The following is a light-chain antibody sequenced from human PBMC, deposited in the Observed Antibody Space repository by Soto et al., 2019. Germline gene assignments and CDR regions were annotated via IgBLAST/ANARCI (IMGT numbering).Light chain of an antibody. Sequence: QSALTQPASVSGSPGQSITISCTGPSSDVGSYNLVSWYQQHPGKAPKLMIYEGSKRPSGVSNRFSGSKSGNTASLTISGLQAEDGADYYCCSYAGSSTFVVFGGGTKLTVL. V-gene: IGLV2-23*03. CDR3: CSYAGSSTFVV. CDR2: EGS. J-gene: IGLJ2*01. CDR1: SSDVGSYNL.